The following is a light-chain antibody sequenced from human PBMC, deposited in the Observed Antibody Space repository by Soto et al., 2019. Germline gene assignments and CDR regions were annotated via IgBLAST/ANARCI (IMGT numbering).Light chain of an antibody. Sequence: EVVLTQSPATLSLSPGERATLSCRASQSIGSSYLAWYQQKPGQAPRLLIYGASSRATGIPDRFSGSGSGTDFTLTISRLEPEDFAVYYCQQYGSSSWTFGQGTNVEIK. CDR2: GAS. CDR3: QQYGSSSWT. V-gene: IGKV3-20*01. CDR1: QSIGSSY. J-gene: IGKJ1*01.